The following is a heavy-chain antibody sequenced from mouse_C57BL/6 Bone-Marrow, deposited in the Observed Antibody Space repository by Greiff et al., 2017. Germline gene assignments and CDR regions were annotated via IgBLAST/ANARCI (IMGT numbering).Heavy chain of an antibody. CDR1: GFTFSDYY. D-gene: IGHD2-1*01. CDR3: ARDKGNHEYYAMDY. Sequence: EVKLMESEGGLVQPGSSMKLSCTASGFTFSDYYMAWVRQVPEKGLEWVANINYDGSSTYYLDSLKSRFIISRDNAKNILYLQMSSLKSEDTATYYCARDKGNHEYYAMDYWGQGTSVTVSS. CDR2: INYDGSST. V-gene: IGHV5-16*01. J-gene: IGHJ4*01.